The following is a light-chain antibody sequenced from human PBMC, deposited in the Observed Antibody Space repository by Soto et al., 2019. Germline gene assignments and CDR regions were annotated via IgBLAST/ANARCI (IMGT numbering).Light chain of an antibody. J-gene: IGKJ4*01. V-gene: IGKV1-33*01. CDR1: QNINTY. CDR3: QQYDDTALT. Sequence: IQMTQSPSSLSASVGDRVTMTCQASQNINTYLNWYQQRPGQAPKLLIYDASILEPGVPSRFSGSGAGTEFTFTIDSLQPEDIATYYCQQYDDTALTFGGGTKVE. CDR2: DAS.